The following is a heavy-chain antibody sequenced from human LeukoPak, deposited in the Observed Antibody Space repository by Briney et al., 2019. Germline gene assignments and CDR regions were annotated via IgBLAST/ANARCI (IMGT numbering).Heavy chain of an antibody. CDR2: IYHSGST. CDR1: GGSISSYY. Sequence: SETLSLTCTVSGGSISSYYWSWIRQPPGKGLEWIGYIYHSGSTNYNPSLKSRVTISVDTSKNQLSLKLSSVTAADTAVYYCARHGRSGWFDYWGQGTLVTVSS. J-gene: IGHJ4*02. CDR3: ARHGRSGWFDY. D-gene: IGHD6-19*01. V-gene: IGHV4-59*08.